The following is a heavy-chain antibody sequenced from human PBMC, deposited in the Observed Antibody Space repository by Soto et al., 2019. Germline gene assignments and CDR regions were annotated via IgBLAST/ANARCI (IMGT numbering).Heavy chain of an antibody. J-gene: IGHJ5*02. Sequence: GGSLRLSCAASGFTFSSYSMNWVRQAPGKGLEWVSYISSSSSTIYYADSVKGRFTISRDNAKNSLYLQMNSLRDEDTAVYYCARDLSGYGDYDWEYFLGFDPWGQGTLVTVSS. V-gene: IGHV3-48*02. CDR3: ARDLSGYGDYDWEYFLGFDP. CDR2: ISSSSSTI. CDR1: GFTFSSYS. D-gene: IGHD4-17*01.